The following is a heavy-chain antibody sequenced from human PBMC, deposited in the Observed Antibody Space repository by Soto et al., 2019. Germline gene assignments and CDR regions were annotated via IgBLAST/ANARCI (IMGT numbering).Heavy chain of an antibody. CDR1: GYTFTTYS. CDR2: INVGNGDT. Sequence: GASVKVSCKASGYTFTTYSLHWVRQAPGQSLEWMGWINVGNGDTKYSRELQGRIIITRDTSANTAYMELSSLRFDDTAVYFCARRALLAAFDFDHWGHGTLVTVSS. CDR3: ARRALLAAFDFDH. J-gene: IGHJ4*01. D-gene: IGHD6-25*01. V-gene: IGHV1-3*01.